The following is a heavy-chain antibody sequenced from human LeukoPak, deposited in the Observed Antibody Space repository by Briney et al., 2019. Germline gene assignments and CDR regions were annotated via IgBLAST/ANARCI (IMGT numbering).Heavy chain of an antibody. V-gene: IGHV4-34*01. CDR1: GGSFSGYY. J-gene: IGHJ4*02. CDR3: ARLGYEFPFDY. Sequence: SETLSLTCAVYGGSFSGYYWSWIRQPPGKGLEWIGEINHSGSTNYNPSLKSRVTISVDTSKNQFSLKLSSVTAADTAVYYCARLGYEFPFDYWGQGTLVTVSS. D-gene: IGHD5-12*01. CDR2: INHSGST.